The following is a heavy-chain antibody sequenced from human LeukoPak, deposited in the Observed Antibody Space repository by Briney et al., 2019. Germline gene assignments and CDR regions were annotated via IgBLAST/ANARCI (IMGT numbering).Heavy chain of an antibody. CDR2: INPSGGST. Sequence: ASLRVSSAASVYTFTSYYMHCVRQAPGQGLEWVGIINPSGGSTSYAEKFQGRVTMTRDMFTSKVYMELSSLRAEDTAVYYCARVAGTNYYYYMDVWGKGTTVTVSS. CDR1: VYTFTSYY. CDR3: ARVAGTNYYYYMDV. J-gene: IGHJ6*03. D-gene: IGHD2-15*01. V-gene: IGHV1-46*01.